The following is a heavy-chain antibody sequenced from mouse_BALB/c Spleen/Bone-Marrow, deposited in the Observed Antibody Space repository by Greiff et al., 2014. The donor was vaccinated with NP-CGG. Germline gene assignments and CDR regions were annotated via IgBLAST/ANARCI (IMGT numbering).Heavy chain of an antibody. J-gene: IGHJ3*01. CDR1: GYTFTDYE. CDR2: IGPETGGT. Sequence: VQLQQSGAELVRPGASVTLSCKASGYTFTDYEMHWVKQTPVHGLEWIGAIGPETGGTAYNQKFKGKATLTADKSSSTAYMELRSLTSEDSAVYYCTRWDGNYGWFAYWGQGTLVTVSA. D-gene: IGHD2-1*01. CDR3: TRWDGNYGWFAY. V-gene: IGHV1-15*01.